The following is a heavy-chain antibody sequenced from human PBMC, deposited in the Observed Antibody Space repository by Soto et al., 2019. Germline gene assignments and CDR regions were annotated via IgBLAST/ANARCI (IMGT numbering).Heavy chain of an antibody. J-gene: IGHJ6*02. CDR1: GYTFTSYD. D-gene: IGHD5-18*01. CDR2: MNPNSGNT. Sequence: ASVKVSCKASGYTFTSYDINWVRQATGQGLEWMGWMNPNSGNTGYAQKFQGRVTITTNNSISTAYMELSSLRSEDTAVYFCALRTAMATRGYYYGMDVWGQGTTVTVSS. V-gene: IGHV1-8*01. CDR3: ALRTAMATRGYYYGMDV.